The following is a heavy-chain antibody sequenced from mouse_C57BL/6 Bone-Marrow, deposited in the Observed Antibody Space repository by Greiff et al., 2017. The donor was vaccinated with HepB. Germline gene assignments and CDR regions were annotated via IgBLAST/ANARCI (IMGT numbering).Heavy chain of an antibody. CDR3: TTRYGSTYFDV. D-gene: IGHD1-1*01. Sequence: VHVKQSGAELVRPGASVKLSCTASGFNIKDDYMHWVKQRPEQGLEWIGWIDPENGDTEYASKFQGKATITADTSSNTPYLQLSSLTSEYTAVYYFTTRYGSTYFDVWGTGTTVTVSS. CDR1: GFNIKDDY. J-gene: IGHJ1*03. CDR2: IDPENGDT. V-gene: IGHV14-4*01.